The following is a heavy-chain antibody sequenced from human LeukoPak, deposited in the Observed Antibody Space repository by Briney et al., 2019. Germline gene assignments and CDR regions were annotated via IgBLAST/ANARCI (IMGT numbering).Heavy chain of an antibody. CDR3: ARNVLLWFGELIGWFDP. V-gene: IGHV4-4*07. Sequence: SETLSLTCTVSGGSISSYYWSWIRQPAGKGLEWIGRIYTSGSTNYNPSLKSRVTMSVDTSKNQFSLKLSSVTAADTAVYYCARNVLLWFGELIGWFDPWGQGTLVTVSS. J-gene: IGHJ5*02. CDR1: GGSISSYY. CDR2: IYTSGST. D-gene: IGHD3-10*01.